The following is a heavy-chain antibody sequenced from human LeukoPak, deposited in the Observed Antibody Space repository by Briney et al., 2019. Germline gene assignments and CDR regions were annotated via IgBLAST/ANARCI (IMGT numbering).Heavy chain of an antibody. Sequence: ASVKVSFKASGYTFTSYGISWVRRAPAQGLEWMGWISAYNGNTNYAQKLQGRVTMTTDTSTSTAYMELRSLRSDDTAVYYCAREIGVGQWLAIDYWGQGTLATVSS. D-gene: IGHD6-19*01. CDR2: ISAYNGNT. J-gene: IGHJ4*02. V-gene: IGHV1-18*01. CDR1: GYTFTSYG. CDR3: AREIGVGQWLAIDY.